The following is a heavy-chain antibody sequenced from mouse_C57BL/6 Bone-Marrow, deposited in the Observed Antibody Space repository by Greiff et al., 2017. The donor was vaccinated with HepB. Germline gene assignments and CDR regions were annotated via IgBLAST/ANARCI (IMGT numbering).Heavy chain of an antibody. J-gene: IGHJ2*01. CDR1: GYTFTSYG. Sequence: VKLQESGAELARPGASVKLSCKASGYTFTSYGISWVKQRTGQGLEWIGEIYPRSGNTYYNEKFKGKATLTADKSSSTAYMELRSLTSEDSAVYFCARKKRSYYFDYWGQGTTLTVSS. V-gene: IGHV1-81*01. CDR2: IYPRSGNT. CDR3: ARKKRSYYFDY.